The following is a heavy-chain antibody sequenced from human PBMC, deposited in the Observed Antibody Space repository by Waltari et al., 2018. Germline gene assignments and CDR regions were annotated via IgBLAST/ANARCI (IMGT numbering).Heavy chain of an antibody. V-gene: IGHV3-49*03. J-gene: IGHJ4*02. CDR1: GFPFGDYA. D-gene: IGHD3-22*01. Sequence: EVQLVESGGGLVQPGRSLRLSCTASGFPFGDYAIRWFRQAPGKGLEWVGFIRSKAYGGTTEDAASVKGRFTISRDDSKSIAYLQMNSLKTEDTAVYYCTSQVSYDSSGEDYWGQGTLVTVSS. CDR2: IRSKAYGGTT. CDR3: TSQVSYDSSGEDY.